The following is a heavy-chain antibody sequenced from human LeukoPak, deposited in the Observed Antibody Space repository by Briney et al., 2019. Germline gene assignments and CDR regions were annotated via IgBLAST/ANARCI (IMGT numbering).Heavy chain of an antibody. Sequence: RGSLRLSCAASGFTFSSYSMNWVRQAPGKGLEWVSSISSSSSYIYYADSVKGRFTISRDNAKNSLYLQMNSLRAEDTAVYYCAGTAVAVGSREEGFDYWGQGTLVTVSS. V-gene: IGHV3-21*01. CDR1: GFTFSSYS. CDR2: ISSSSSYI. D-gene: IGHD6-19*01. CDR3: AGTAVAVGSREEGFDY. J-gene: IGHJ4*02.